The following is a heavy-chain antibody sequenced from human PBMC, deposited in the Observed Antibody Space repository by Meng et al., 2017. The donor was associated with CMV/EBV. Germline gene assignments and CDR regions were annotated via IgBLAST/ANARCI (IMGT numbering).Heavy chain of an antibody. V-gene: IGHV4-61*01. CDR1: GGSVSSGSYY. CDR3: ARVRYYDFWSGYSERDYYYYGMDV. Sequence: SETLSLTCTVSGGSVSSGSYYWSWIRQPPGKGQEWIGYIYYSGSTNYNPSLKSRVTISVDTSKNQFSLKLSSVTAADTAVYYCARVRYYDFWSGYSERDYYYYGMDVWGQGTTVTVSS. J-gene: IGHJ6*02. D-gene: IGHD3-3*01. CDR2: IYYSGST.